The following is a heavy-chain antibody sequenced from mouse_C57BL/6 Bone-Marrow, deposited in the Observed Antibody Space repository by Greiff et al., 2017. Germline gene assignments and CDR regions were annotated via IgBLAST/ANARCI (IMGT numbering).Heavy chain of an antibody. CDR3: ARDGSDYDDYYAMDY. D-gene: IGHD2-4*01. Sequence: QVQLQQPGAELVKPGASVKMSCKASGYTFTSYWITWVKQRPGQGLEWIGNIYPGSGSTNYNEKFKSKATLTVDTSSSTAYMQLNCLTSEDSAVYYCARDGSDYDDYYAMDYWGQGTSVTVSS. V-gene: IGHV1-55*01. CDR2: IYPGSGST. CDR1: GYTFTSYW. J-gene: IGHJ4*01.